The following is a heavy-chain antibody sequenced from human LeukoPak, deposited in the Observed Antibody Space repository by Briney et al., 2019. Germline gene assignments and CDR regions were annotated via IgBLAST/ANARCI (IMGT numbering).Heavy chain of an antibody. V-gene: IGHV4-34*12. Sequence: SETLSLTCAVYGGSFSDYYWSWIRQPPGKGLEWIGEIVPSGNTVHNPPLKSRVSLSVDTSKNQLYLNLSSVTAADTAVYYCTSAGDYGGRAGDYWGQGTLVTVSS. CDR1: GGSFSDYY. J-gene: IGHJ4*02. D-gene: IGHD4-23*01. CDR3: TSAGDYGGRAGDY. CDR2: IVPSGNT.